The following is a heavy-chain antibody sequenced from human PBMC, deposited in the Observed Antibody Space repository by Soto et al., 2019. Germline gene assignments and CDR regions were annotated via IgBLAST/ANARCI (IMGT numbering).Heavy chain of an antibody. J-gene: IGHJ4*02. Sequence: LQPMSLTCSVAGGSSINSPYYWILISQPPGKGLEWIGYIYYSGSTNYNPSLKSRVTISVDTSKNQFSLKLSSVTAADTAVYYCAREVIAVAGMETFDYWGQGTLVTVSS. CDR1: GGSSINSPYY. V-gene: IGHV4-61*01. CDR2: IYYSGST. CDR3: AREVIAVAGMETFDY. D-gene: IGHD6-19*01.